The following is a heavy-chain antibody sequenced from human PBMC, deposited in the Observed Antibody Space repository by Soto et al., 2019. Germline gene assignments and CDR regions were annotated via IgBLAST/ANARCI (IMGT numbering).Heavy chain of an antibody. CDR2: INAGNGNT. V-gene: IGHV1-3*01. J-gene: IGHJ4*02. D-gene: IGHD6-19*01. CDR1: GYTFTIYA. CDR3: ARGWDPVAGN. Sequence: ASVKVSCKASGYTFTIYAMHWVRQAPGQRLEWMGWINAGNGNTKYSQKFQGRVTITRDTSASTAYMELNSLRDGDTAVYYCARGWDPVAGNWGQGTLVTVSS.